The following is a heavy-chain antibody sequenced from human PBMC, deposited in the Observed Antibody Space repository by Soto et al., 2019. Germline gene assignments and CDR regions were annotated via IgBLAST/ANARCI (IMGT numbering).Heavy chain of an antibody. Sequence: QVQLQESGPGLVKPSQTLSLTCTVSGGSISSVGYYWNWIRQHPGKDREWVGYISYSGITHHNPARKSRLFRAVDKSKSQFSLKLGSVTAADTAVYYCARDVGDFGTRFDPWGQGTLVTVSS. CDR3: ARDVGDFGTRFDP. CDR1: GGSISSVGYY. J-gene: IGHJ5*02. V-gene: IGHV4-31*03. D-gene: IGHD1-26*01. CDR2: ISYSGIT.